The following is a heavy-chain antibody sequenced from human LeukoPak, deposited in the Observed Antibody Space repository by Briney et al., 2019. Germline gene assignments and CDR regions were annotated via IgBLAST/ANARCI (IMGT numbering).Heavy chain of an antibody. V-gene: IGHV4-39*07. CDR1: GGSISSSSYY. J-gene: IGHJ4*02. CDR2: IYYSGST. D-gene: IGHD2-8*01. Sequence: SETLSLTCTVSGGSISSSSYYWGWIRQPPGKGLEWIGSIYYSGSTYYNPSLKSRVTISVDTSKNQFSLKLSSVIAADTAVYYRAGPGVHSASVDYWGQGTLVTVSS. CDR3: AGPGVHSASVDY.